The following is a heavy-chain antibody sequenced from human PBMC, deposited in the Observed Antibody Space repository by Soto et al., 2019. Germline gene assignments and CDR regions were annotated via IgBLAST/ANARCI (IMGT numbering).Heavy chain of an antibody. J-gene: IGHJ3*02. CDR1: GYNFTSYD. CDR3: ASARGGGYANDAFDI. CDR2: MNPNSGNT. Sequence: ASVKVSCKASGYNFTSYDINWGRQATGQGLEWMGWMNPNSGNTGNAQKFQGRVTMTRNTSISTAYMDLSSLRSEDTAVYYCASARGGGYANDAFDIWGQGTMVTVSS. D-gene: IGHD5-12*01. V-gene: IGHV1-8*01.